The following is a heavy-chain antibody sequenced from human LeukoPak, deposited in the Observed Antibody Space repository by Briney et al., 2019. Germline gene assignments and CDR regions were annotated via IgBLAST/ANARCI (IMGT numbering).Heavy chain of an antibody. V-gene: IGHV3-23*01. CDR1: GFTFSSYA. J-gene: IGHJ4*02. Sequence: PGGSLRLSCAASGFTFSSYAMSWVRQAPGKGLEWVSAIGSSGVTTYYADSVKGRFTISRDNSKNTLYLQMNSLRAEDTAVYYCAKRGSCSTTSCYFDCWGQGTLVTVSS. D-gene: IGHD2-2*01. CDR3: AKRGSCSTTSCYFDC. CDR2: IGSSGVTT.